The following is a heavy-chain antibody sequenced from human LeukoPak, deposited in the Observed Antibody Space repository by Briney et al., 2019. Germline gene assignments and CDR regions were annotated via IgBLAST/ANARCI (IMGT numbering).Heavy chain of an antibody. CDR2: INPNSGGT. J-gene: IGHJ4*02. D-gene: IGHD3-10*01. Sequence: ASVKVSCKASGYTFTGYYMHWVRQAPGQGLEWMGWINPNSGGTNYAQTFQGRVTMTRDTSISTAYMELSRLRSDDTAVYYCARVPRRTMVRGAFFFDYWGQGTLVTVSS. CDR1: GYTFTGYY. V-gene: IGHV1-2*02. CDR3: ARVPRRTMVRGAFFFDY.